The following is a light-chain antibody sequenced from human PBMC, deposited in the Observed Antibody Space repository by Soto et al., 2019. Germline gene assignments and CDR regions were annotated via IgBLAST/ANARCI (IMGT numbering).Light chain of an antibody. CDR2: EVS. CDR3: SSYSDSITRV. CDR1: SSDVGGYNF. Sequence: QSALTQPASVSGSPGQSITISCTGASSDVGGYNFVSWYQQHPGKAPKLMIFEVSNRPSGVSNRFSGSKSGNMASLTISGLQAEDEADYYCSSYSDSITRVFGTGTKLTVL. V-gene: IGLV2-14*01. J-gene: IGLJ1*01.